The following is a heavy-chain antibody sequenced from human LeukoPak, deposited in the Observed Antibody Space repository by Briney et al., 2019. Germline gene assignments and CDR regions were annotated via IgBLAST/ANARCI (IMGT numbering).Heavy chain of an antibody. CDR2: I. V-gene: IGHV5-51*01. J-gene: IGHJ3*01. Sequence: PGESLKISCKGSGYRFNAYWIAWVRQMPGKGLEWMGIIYSPSFQGQVTISADKSVRTAYLQWSSLKASGIAMYYCARPNITSYYDSRGYDAFDVWGQGTMVTVSS. CDR1: GYRFNAYW. CDR3: ARPNITSYYDSRGYDAFDV. D-gene: IGHD3-22*01.